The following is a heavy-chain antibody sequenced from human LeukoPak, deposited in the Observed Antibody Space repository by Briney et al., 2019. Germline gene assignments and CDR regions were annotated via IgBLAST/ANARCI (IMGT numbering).Heavy chain of an antibody. J-gene: IGHJ4*02. Sequence: SETLSLTCTVSGGSISSYYWSWIRQPPGKGLEWIGYIYYSGSTNYNPSLKSRVTISVDTSKNQFSLKLSSVTAADTAVYHCARGPPYDYWGQGTLVTVSS. CDR2: IYYSGST. CDR3: ARGPPYDY. V-gene: IGHV4-59*01. CDR1: GGSISSYY.